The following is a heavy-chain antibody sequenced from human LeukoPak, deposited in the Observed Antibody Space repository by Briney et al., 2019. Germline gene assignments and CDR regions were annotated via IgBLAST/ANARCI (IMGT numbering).Heavy chain of an antibody. Sequence: GVSLRLSCAASGFTFSSYTMAWVRQAPGKGLEWVSSIDTTSTYTYYADSVKGRFTISRDNAKNSLYLQLNSLRAEDTAVYHCARRYCGSTTCDDFDYWGQGTLVTVSS. J-gene: IGHJ4*02. CDR3: ARRYCGSTTCDDFDY. CDR1: GFTFSSYT. CDR2: IDTTSTYT. V-gene: IGHV3-21*01. D-gene: IGHD2-2*01.